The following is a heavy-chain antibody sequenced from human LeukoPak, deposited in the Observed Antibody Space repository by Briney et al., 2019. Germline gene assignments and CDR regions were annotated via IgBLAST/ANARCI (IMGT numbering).Heavy chain of an antibody. Sequence: SETLSLTCTVSGGSISSHYWSWIRQPPGKGLEWIGYIYYSGSTNYNPSLKSRVTISVDTSKNQFSLKLSSVTAADTAVYYCARSPDYGDYLFDYWGQGTLVTVSS. CDR2: IYYSGST. J-gene: IGHJ4*02. V-gene: IGHV4-59*11. D-gene: IGHD4-17*01. CDR3: ARSPDYGDYLFDY. CDR1: GGSISSHY.